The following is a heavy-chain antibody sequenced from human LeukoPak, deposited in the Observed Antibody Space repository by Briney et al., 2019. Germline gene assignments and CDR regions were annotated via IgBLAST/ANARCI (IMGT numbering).Heavy chain of an antibody. V-gene: IGHV4-39*07. J-gene: IGHJ4*02. Sequence: SETLSLTCTVSGGSISSSSYYWGWIRQPPGKGLEWIGSLYYSGSTYYNPSLKSRVTISVDTSKNQFSLKLSSVTAADTAVYYCARGGRDGYKNKYYFDYWGQGTLVTVSS. CDR2: LYYSGST. CDR3: ARGGRDGYKNKYYFDY. CDR1: GGSISSSSYY. D-gene: IGHD5-24*01.